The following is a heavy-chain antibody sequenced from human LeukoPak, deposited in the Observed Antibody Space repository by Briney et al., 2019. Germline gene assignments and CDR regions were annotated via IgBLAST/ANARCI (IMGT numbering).Heavy chain of an antibody. J-gene: IGHJ6*03. CDR1: GGSISSYY. CDR3: ARGNYYDSSGYSYYYYYYMDV. Sequence: QTSETLSLTCTVSGGSISSYYWSWIRQPPGKGLEWIGYIYDSGSTNYNPSLKSRVTISVDTSKNQFSLKLSSVTAADTAVYYCARGNYYDSSGYSYYYYYYMDVWGKGTTVTVSS. CDR2: IYDSGST. D-gene: IGHD3-22*01. V-gene: IGHV4-59*01.